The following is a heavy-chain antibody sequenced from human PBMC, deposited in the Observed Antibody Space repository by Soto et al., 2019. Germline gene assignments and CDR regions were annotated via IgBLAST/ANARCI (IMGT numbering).Heavy chain of an antibody. CDR2: IYHSGST. CDR3: ARVVNTAILYYYYYGMDV. V-gene: IGHV4-38-2*01. Sequence: SETLSLTCAVSGYSISSGYYWGWIRQPPGKGLEWIGSIYHSGSTYYNPSLKSRVTISVDTSKNQFSLKLSSVTAADTAVYYCARVVNTAILYYYYYGMDVWGQGTTVTVSS. D-gene: IGHD5-18*01. J-gene: IGHJ6*02. CDR1: GYSISSGYY.